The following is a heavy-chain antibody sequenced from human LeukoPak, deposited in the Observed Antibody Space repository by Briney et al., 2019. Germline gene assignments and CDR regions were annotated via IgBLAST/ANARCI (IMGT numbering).Heavy chain of an antibody. V-gene: IGHV3-48*04. D-gene: IGHD5-18*01. CDR1: GFTFSSYA. CDR2: ISTSDTTI. Sequence: GGSLRLSCAASGFTFSSYAMNWVRQAPGKGLEWVSYISTSDTTIYYADSVKGRFTISRDNAKNSLFLQMNGLRADDTAVYYCVRAVRGYSKRLVYHYFYMDVWGKGPRSPSP. CDR3: VRAVRGYSKRLVYHYFYMDV. J-gene: IGHJ6*03.